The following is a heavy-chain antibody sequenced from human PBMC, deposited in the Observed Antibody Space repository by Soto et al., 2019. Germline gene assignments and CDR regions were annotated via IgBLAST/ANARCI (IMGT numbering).Heavy chain of an antibody. Sequence: TSEPLSLTYTVAGGSIISHYWSWIRQPPGKGLEWIGYIYYSGSTNYNPSLKSRVTISVDTSKNQFSLKLSSVTAADTAVYYCARLRRVAEYYYYYMDVWGKGTTVTVSS. V-gene: IGHV4-59*08. CDR1: GGSIISHY. D-gene: IGHD3-3*01. CDR3: ARLRRVAEYYYYYMDV. CDR2: IYYSGST. J-gene: IGHJ6*03.